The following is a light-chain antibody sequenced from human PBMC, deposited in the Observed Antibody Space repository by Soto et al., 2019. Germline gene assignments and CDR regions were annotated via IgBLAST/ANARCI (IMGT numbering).Light chain of an antibody. CDR1: QNIKNY. J-gene: IGKJ5*01. CDR3: QQYENIPT. CDR2: DAS. Sequence: DIQMTQSPSSLSASVGHRFTITCQASQNIKNYLNWYQQKPGRAPKLLIYDASNLEAGVPSSLRGSGSGTDFTFTINRLPPEDIATYYCQQYENIPTFGQGTRLEIK. V-gene: IGKV1-33*01.